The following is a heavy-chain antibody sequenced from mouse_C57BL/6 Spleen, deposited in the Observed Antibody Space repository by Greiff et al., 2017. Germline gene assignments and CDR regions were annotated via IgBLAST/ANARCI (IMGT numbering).Heavy chain of an antibody. V-gene: IGHV1-76*01. Sequence: VKLQESGAELVRPGASVKLSCKASGYTFTDYYINWVKQRPGQGLEWIARIYPGSGNTSYNEKFKGKATLTADKSSSTAYMQLSSLTSEDSAVEVGESSGDGGFAYWGQGTLVTVSA. CDR1: GYTFTDYY. J-gene: IGHJ3*01. CDR3: ESSGDGGFAY. CDR2: IYPGSGNT. D-gene: IGHD2-3*01.